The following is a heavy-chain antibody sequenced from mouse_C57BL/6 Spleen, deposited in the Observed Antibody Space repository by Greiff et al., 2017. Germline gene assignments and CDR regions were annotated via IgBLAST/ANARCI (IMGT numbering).Heavy chain of an antibody. CDR2: IYPGSGNT. V-gene: IGHV1-76*01. D-gene: IGHD2-1*01. CDR3: AREDYGNYEGFAY. Sequence: QVQLQQSGAELVRPGASVKLSCKASGYTFTDYYINWVKQRPGQGLEWIARIYPGSGNTYYNEKFKGKATLTAEKSSSTAYMQLSSLTSEDSAVYFCAREDYGNYEGFAYWGQGTLVTVSA. J-gene: IGHJ3*01. CDR1: GYTFTDYY.